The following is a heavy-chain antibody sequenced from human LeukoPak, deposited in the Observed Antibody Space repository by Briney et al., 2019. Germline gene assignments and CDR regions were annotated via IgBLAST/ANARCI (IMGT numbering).Heavy chain of an antibody. CDR3: AANGGPFDF. J-gene: IGHJ4*02. Sequence: RPGGSLRLSCAASGFTFRSYWMSWVRQAPGKGLEFVANINQEGSEKYYVDSVKGRFTISRDNAKNSLYLQINGLRAEDAAVYYCAANGGPFDFWGQGTLVTVSA. CDR1: GFTFRSYW. V-gene: IGHV3-7*05. CDR2: INQEGSEK. D-gene: IGHD4-23*01.